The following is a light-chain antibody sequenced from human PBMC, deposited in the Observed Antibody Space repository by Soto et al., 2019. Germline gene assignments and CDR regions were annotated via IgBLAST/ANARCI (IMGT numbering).Light chain of an antibody. Sequence: DIQMTHSPSTLSASVGDRLTITCRASQSISSWLAWYQQKPGKAPKLLIYGASSLESGVPSRFSGSGSGTEFTLTISSLQPDDFATYYCQQYNSYDMWSFGQGTKVDIK. CDR2: GAS. V-gene: IGKV1-5*01. CDR1: QSISSW. CDR3: QQYNSYDMWS. J-gene: IGKJ1*01.